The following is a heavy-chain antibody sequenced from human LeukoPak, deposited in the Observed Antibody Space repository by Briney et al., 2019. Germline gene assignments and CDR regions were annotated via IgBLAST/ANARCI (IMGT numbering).Heavy chain of an antibody. V-gene: IGHV3-21*04. J-gene: IGHJ4*02. CDR1: GFTFSSYS. D-gene: IGHD2-15*01. Sequence: GGSLRLSCAASGFTFSSYSMNWVRQAPGKGLEWVSSISSSSSYIYYADSVKGRFTISRDNAKNSLYLQMNSLRAEDTAVYYCATGYCSGGSCYSLVYWGQGTLVTVSS. CDR2: ISSSSSYI. CDR3: ATGYCSGGSCYSLVY.